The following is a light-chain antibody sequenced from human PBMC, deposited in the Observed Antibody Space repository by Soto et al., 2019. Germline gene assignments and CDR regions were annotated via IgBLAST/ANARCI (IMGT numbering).Light chain of an antibody. CDR2: DAS. Sequence: DIQMTQSPSTLSASVGDRVTITCRASQSISSWLAWYQQKPGKAPKLLIYDASSLESGVPSRFSGSGSGTEFTLTISSLQPADFATYYCQQYNSYSWTFGQGTKVDTK. CDR3: QQYNSYSWT. V-gene: IGKV1-5*01. CDR1: QSISSW. J-gene: IGKJ1*01.